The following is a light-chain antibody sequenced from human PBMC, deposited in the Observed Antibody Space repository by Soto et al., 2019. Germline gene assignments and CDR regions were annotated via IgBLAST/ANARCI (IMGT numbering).Light chain of an antibody. CDR1: HIVLYSANNRNY. CDR2: WAS. V-gene: IGKV4-1*01. Sequence: DLLLTPSPDSLAVSLGERATINCKSIHIVLYSANNRNYLAWYQKRLGQPPKLLFYWASTRESGVPDRFSGSGSGTDFTLTISSLQAEDVAVYFCQQYYSAPLTFGGGTKVDIK. CDR3: QQYYSAPLT. J-gene: IGKJ4*01.